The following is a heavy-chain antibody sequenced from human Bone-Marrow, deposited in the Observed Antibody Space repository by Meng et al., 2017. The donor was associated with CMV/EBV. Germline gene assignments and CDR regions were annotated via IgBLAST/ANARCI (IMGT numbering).Heavy chain of an antibody. J-gene: IGHJ4*02. CDR1: GGSISSGSYY. D-gene: IGHD1-1*01. CDR2: THTSGNT. CDR3: ARGDRVELEPFDY. Sequence: QVQLQVSGPGLVKPSQILALTCTVSGGSISSGSYYWNWIRQPAGKGLEWIGRTHTSGNTNYNPSLKSRVTISVDTSKNQLSLKVTSVTAADTAVYYCARGDRVELEPFDYWGRGSLVTVSS. V-gene: IGHV4-61*02.